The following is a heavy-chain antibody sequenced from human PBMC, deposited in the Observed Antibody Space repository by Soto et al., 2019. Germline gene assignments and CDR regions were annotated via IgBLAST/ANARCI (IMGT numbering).Heavy chain of an antibody. D-gene: IGHD3-10*01. Sequence: EVLLVESGARPVQPGWSPRLSCAASGFTFSSYDMNWARPTPRKGLEWVSSSSSRSNNIYYAESVKGPFTISRDNAKQSLYLQMNSLRSEEMAVYYCAQQRLWFGGNNSFDIWGPGTMVSVSS. CDR2: SSSRSNNI. CDR1: GFTFSSYD. J-gene: IGHJ3*02. V-gene: IGHV3-21*01. CDR3: AQQRLWFGGNNSFDI.